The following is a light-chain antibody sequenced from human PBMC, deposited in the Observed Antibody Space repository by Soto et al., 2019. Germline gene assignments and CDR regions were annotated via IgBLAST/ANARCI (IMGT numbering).Light chain of an antibody. J-gene: IGKJ1*01. CDR2: DAS. V-gene: IGKV1-5*01. CDR3: QQHYIHWT. CDR1: QSVSGL. Sequence: DIQMTQSPSTLSASVGDTVTVTCRASQSVSGLLALYQQKPGKAPQLLIYDASTLESGVPSRFSGSGSGTEFTLSISSLQPDDFATYYCQQHYIHWTFGQGTKVDSK.